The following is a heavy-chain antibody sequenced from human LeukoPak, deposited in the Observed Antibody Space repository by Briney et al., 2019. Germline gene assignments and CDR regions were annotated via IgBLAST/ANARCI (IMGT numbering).Heavy chain of an antibody. D-gene: IGHD1-1*01. CDR1: GYTFTDYH. Sequence: RASVKVSCKASGYTFTDYHIYWLRQAPGQGLEWTGWNNPNSGGTNYAQKFQGRVTMTRDTSTNTAYMELSRLRSDDTAVYFCARVRAIAATGTGARYFQDWGQGTLVTVSS. V-gene: IGHV1-2*02. J-gene: IGHJ1*01. CDR2: NNPNSGGT. CDR3: ARVRAIAATGTGARYFQD.